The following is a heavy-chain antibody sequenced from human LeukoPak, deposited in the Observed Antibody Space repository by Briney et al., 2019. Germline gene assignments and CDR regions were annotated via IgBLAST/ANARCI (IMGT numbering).Heavy chain of an antibody. CDR1: GYTFTGYY. CDR3: ARDFTTYYYDGYFQH. V-gene: IGHV1-2*02. Sequence: ASVKVSCKASGYTFTGYYMHWVRQAPGQGLEWMGWINPNSGGTNYAQKFQGRVTMTRDTSISTAYMELSRLRSDDTAVYYCARDFTTYYYDGYFQHWGQAPWSPSPQ. D-gene: IGHD3-22*01. CDR2: INPNSGGT. J-gene: IGHJ1*01.